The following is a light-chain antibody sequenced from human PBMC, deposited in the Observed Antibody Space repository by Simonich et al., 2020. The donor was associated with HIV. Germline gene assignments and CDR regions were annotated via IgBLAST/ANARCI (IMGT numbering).Light chain of an antibody. J-gene: IGKJ2*01. CDR3: QQSYRTPYT. CDR1: QGISSY. Sequence: IQLTQYPSFLSASVGDRVTITCRASQGISSYLAWYQQKPVKAPKLLIYAASSFQSGVPSRFSGSGSGTDFTLTISSLQPEDFATYYCQQSYRTPYTFGQGTKLEIK. CDR2: AAS. V-gene: IGKV1-39*01.